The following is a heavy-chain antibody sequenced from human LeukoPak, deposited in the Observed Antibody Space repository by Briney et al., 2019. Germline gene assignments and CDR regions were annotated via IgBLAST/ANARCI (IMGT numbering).Heavy chain of an antibody. D-gene: IGHD3-3*01. CDR3: ARAGYDFWSGLDYYYMDV. CDR2: INPNSGGT. J-gene: IGHJ6*03. V-gene: IGHV1-2*02. Sequence: GASVKVSCKASGYTFTGYYMHWVRQAPGQGLEWMGWINPNSGGTNYAQKFQGRVTMTRDTSISTAYMELSRLRSDDTAVYYCARAGYDFWSGLDYYYMDVWGKGTTVTVSS. CDR1: GYTFTGYY.